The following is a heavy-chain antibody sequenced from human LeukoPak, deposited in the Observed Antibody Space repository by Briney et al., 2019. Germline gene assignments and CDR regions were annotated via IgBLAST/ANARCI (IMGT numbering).Heavy chain of an antibody. J-gene: IGHJ3*02. CDR1: GFTFSSYS. CDR2: ISSSSSTI. D-gene: IGHD3-3*01. CDR3: ARYTIFGVSDPPADAFDI. Sequence: GGSLRLSCAASGFTFSSYSMNWVRQAPGKGLEWVSYISSSSSTIYYADSVKGRFTISRDNAKNSLYLQMNSLRAEDTAVYYCARYTIFGVSDPPADAFDIWGQGTMVTVSS. V-gene: IGHV3-48*01.